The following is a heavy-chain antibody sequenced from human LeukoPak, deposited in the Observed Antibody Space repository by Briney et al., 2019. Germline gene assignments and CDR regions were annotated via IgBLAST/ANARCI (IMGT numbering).Heavy chain of an antibody. CDR2: IVVGSSNT. CDR1: GFTFTSSA. D-gene: IGHD3-3*01. CDR3: AADRPPTIFGVVNSYYGMDV. Sequence: ASVKVSCKASGFTFTSSAVQWVRQARGQRLEWIGWIVVGSSNTNYAQKFQERVTITRDMSTSTAYMELSSLRSEDTAVYYCAADRPPTIFGVVNSYYGMDVWGQGTTVTVSS. J-gene: IGHJ6*02. V-gene: IGHV1-58*01.